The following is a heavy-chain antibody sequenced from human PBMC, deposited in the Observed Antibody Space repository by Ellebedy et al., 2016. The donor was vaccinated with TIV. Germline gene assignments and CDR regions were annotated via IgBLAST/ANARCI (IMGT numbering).Heavy chain of an antibody. CDR3: ARDPYCSGGSCYHYFDY. Sequence: GESLKISCAASGFTFSSYGMHWVRQAPGKGLEWVAVIWYDGSNKYYADSVKGRFTISRDNSKNTLYLQMNSLRAEDTAVYYCARDPYCSGGSCYHYFDYWGQGTLVTVSS. J-gene: IGHJ4*02. CDR2: IWYDGSNK. D-gene: IGHD2-15*01. V-gene: IGHV3-33*01. CDR1: GFTFSSYG.